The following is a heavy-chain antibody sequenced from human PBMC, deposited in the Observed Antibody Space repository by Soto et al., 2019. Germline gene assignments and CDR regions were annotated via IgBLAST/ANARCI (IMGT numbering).Heavy chain of an antibody. CDR2: ISYSGST. Sequence: SETLSLTCTVSGGSISSYYWNWIRQPPGKGLEWIGYISYSGSTNYNPSLKSRVTISVDTSKNQFSLKLSSVTAADTAVYYCAREGLSSSWFHYYSMDVWGQGTTVTVAS. J-gene: IGHJ6*02. D-gene: IGHD6-13*01. V-gene: IGHV4-59*01. CDR3: AREGLSSSWFHYYSMDV. CDR1: GGSISSYY.